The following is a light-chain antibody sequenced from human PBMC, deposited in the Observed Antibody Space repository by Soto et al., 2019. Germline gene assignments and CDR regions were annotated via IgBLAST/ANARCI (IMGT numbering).Light chain of an antibody. CDR3: QKYNGAPFT. CDR1: QDISNY. Sequence: DIQMTQSPSSLSASVGDRVTITCQASQDISNYLNWYQQKPGKAPKLLIYDASNLETGVPSRFSGSGSGTDFTFTISSLQPEDFATYYCQKYNGAPFTFGPGTKVDIK. J-gene: IGKJ3*01. CDR2: DAS. V-gene: IGKV1-33*01.